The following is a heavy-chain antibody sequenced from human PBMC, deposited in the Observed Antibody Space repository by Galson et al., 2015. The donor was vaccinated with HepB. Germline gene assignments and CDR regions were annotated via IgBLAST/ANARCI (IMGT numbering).Heavy chain of an antibody. J-gene: IGHJ4*02. CDR2: ISSSSRYT. CDR3: ARMSRAGSLDY. D-gene: IGHD6-19*01. CDR1: GFTFSDNH. V-gene: IGHV3-11*06. Sequence: SLRLSCAASGFTFSDNHMSWIRQAPGKGLEWVSYISSSSRYTNYADSVKGRFTISRDNAKNSLYLQMNSLRAEDTAVYYCARMSRAGSLDYWGQGTLVTVSS.